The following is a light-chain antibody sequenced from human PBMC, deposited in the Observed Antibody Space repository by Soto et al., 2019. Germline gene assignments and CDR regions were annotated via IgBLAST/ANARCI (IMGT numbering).Light chain of an antibody. J-gene: IGLJ1*01. Sequence: QSVLTQPPSVSGSPGQSVTISCTGTSSDVGSYNRVSWYQQPPGTAPKLMIYEVNNRPSGVPDRFSGSKSGNTASLTISGLQAEDEAYYYCSSYTISTTLVFGTGTKVTV. CDR3: SSYTISTTLV. V-gene: IGLV2-18*02. CDR1: SSDVGSYNR. CDR2: EVN.